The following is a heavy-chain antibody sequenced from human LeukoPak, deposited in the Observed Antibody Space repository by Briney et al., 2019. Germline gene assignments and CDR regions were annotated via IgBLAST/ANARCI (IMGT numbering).Heavy chain of an antibody. J-gene: IGHJ4*02. CDR1: GFSFSSHS. CDR3: ARDTAWSPFY. V-gene: IGHV3-30-3*01. CDR2: VAADRSFE. D-gene: IGHD2-8*02. Sequence: GGSLRLSCAASGFSFSSHSFHWVRQAPGKGLEWVAHVAADRSFEWYADSVKGRFTISRDGSRNTVFLQMNSLRAEDTGIYYCARDTAWSPFYWGQGTLVTVSS.